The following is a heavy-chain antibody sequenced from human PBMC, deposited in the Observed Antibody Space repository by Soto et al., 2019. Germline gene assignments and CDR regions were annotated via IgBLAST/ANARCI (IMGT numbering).Heavy chain of an antibody. CDR1: HFAFNIDA. V-gene: IGHV3-23*01. CDR3: ARDNWGGAYDGLAV. D-gene: IGHD7-27*01. Sequence: EAHLLESGGGLVQPGESLTLSCVASHFAFNIDAMTWVRQAPGKGLEWVSSMSGSGSSIYYADSVKGRFTITRDKAKKTRYWRMSSLRAGETTVYWCARDNWGGAYDGLAVWGQGTTVTVS. J-gene: IGHJ6*02. CDR2: MSGSGSSI.